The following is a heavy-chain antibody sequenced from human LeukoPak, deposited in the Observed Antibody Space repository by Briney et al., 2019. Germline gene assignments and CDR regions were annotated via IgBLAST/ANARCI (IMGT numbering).Heavy chain of an antibody. J-gene: IGHJ4*02. V-gene: IGHV4-59*08. CDR2: IYYSGST. D-gene: IGHD6-13*01. Sequence: SETLFLTCTVSGGSINSYYWSWIRQPPGKGLEWIGYIYYSGSTNYNPSLKSRVTISVDTSKNQFSLKLSSVTAADTAVYYCARQGYSSSWPQYYFDYWGQGTLVTVSS. CDR3: ARQGYSSSWPQYYFDY. CDR1: GGSINSYY.